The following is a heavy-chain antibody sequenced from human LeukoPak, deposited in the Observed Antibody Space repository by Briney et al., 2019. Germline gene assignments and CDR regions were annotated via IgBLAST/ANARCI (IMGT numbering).Heavy chain of an antibody. CDR2: ISSSSSYI. D-gene: IGHD3-3*01. J-gene: IGHJ3*02. Sequence: GGSLRLSCAASGFTFSSYSMNSVRQAPGKGLEWVSSISSSSSYIYYADSVKGRFTISRDNAKNSLYLQMNSLRAEDTAVYYCARVEGGYHMGAFDIWGQGTMVTVSS. CDR1: GFTFSSYS. V-gene: IGHV3-21*01. CDR3: ARVEGGYHMGAFDI.